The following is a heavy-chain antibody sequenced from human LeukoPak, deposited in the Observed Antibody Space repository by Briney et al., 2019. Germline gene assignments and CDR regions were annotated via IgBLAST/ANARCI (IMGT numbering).Heavy chain of an antibody. D-gene: IGHD4-23*01. Sequence: SETLSVTCTVSGYSIISPFYWGWIRPSPGKGLEWIGNIYHSGSTYSNPSLRSRVTISGDNSKNQFSLKLNSVTAADTAVYYCTRVSDDEYGGNSGANYFESWGQGTLVTVSS. V-gene: IGHV4-38-2*02. CDR1: GYSIISPFY. CDR2: IYHSGST. CDR3: TRVSDDEYGGNSGANYFES. J-gene: IGHJ4*02.